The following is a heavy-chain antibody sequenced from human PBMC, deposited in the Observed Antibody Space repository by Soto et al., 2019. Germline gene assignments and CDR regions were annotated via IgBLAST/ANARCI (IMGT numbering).Heavy chain of an antibody. CDR3: ASPYYYDSSALDAFDI. J-gene: IGHJ3*02. Sequence: QVQLQQWGAGLLKPSETLSLTCAVYGGSFSGYYWSWIRQPPGKGLEWIGEINHSGSTNYNPSLNSRVTISVDTSKNQFSLQLSAVTAADTAVYYCASPYYYDSSALDAFDIWGQGTMVTVSS. V-gene: IGHV4-34*01. CDR1: GGSFSGYY. D-gene: IGHD3-22*01. CDR2: INHSGST.